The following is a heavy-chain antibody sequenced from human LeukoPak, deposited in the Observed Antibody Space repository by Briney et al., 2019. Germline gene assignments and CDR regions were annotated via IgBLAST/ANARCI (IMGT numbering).Heavy chain of an antibody. CDR3: ARRGLSSSWPFDY. Sequence: PGGSLRHSCAASGFTISNNYMNWVRQAPGKGLEWVSVIYSGGNTYYADSVKGRVTISRDDSKNTLYLQMNSLRAEDTAVYYCARRGLSSSWPFDYWGQGTLVTVSS. CDR2: IYSGGNT. V-gene: IGHV3-53*01. D-gene: IGHD6-13*01. J-gene: IGHJ4*02. CDR1: GFTISNNY.